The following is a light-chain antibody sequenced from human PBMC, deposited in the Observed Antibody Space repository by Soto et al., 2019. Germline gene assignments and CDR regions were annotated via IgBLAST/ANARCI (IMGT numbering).Light chain of an antibody. CDR1: SGSIASNY. J-gene: IGLJ3*02. Sequence: NFMLTQPHSVSESPGKTVTISCTRSSGSIASNYVQWYQQRPGSAPTTVIYEDNQRPSGVPDRFSGSIDSSSNSASLTISGLKTEDGADYYCQSYDSSNPYWVFGGGTKVTVL. CDR3: QSYDSSNPYWV. V-gene: IGLV6-57*03. CDR2: EDN.